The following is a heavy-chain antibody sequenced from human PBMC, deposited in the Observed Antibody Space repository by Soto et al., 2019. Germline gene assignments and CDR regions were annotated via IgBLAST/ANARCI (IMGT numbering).Heavy chain of an antibody. CDR1: GFTFSSYA. V-gene: IGHV3-23*01. CDR3: AKGQEAAGTSYDY. J-gene: IGHJ4*02. D-gene: IGHD6-13*01. Sequence: HPGGSLRLSCAASGFTFSSYAMSWVRQAPGKGLEWVSAISGSGGSTYYADSVKGRFTISRDNSKNTLYLQMNSLRAEDTAVYYCAKGQEAAGTSYDYWGQGTLVTVSS. CDR2: ISGSGGST.